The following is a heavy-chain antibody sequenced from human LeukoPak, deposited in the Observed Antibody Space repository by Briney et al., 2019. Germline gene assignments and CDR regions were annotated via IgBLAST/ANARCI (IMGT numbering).Heavy chain of an antibody. V-gene: IGHV3-23*01. CDR2: ISGSGVGI. Sequence: GGSLRLSCAASGFTFSSYAMSWVRQAPGKGLEWVSTISGSGVGIYYADSVKGRFTISRDNAKNSLYLQMNSLRAEDTAVYYCARAASDSSSYVFDYWGQGTLVTVSS. D-gene: IGHD3-22*01. CDR1: GFTFSSYA. CDR3: ARAASDSSSYVFDY. J-gene: IGHJ4*02.